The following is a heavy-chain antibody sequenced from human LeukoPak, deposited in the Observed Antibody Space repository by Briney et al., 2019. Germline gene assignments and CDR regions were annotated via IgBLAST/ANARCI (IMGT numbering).Heavy chain of an antibody. D-gene: IGHD1-26*01. CDR1: GFTFNNYA. V-gene: IGHV3-53*01. Sequence: GGSLRLSCAASGFTFNNYAMCWVLQAPGKGLEWVSVIYSGGSTYYADSVKGRFTISRDNSKNTLYLQMNSLRAEDTAVYYCARGGSRPLYYYYYGMDVWGQGTTVTVSS. J-gene: IGHJ6*02. CDR3: ARGGSRPLYYYYYGMDV. CDR2: IYSGGST.